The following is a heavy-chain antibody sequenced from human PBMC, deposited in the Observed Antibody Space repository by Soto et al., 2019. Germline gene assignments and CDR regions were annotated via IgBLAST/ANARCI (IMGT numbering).Heavy chain of an antibody. CDR1: GFTFSSYA. D-gene: IGHD6-19*01. CDR2: ISYDGSNK. V-gene: IGHV3-30-3*01. J-gene: IGHJ3*02. CDR3: ARDIAVARTEDAFDI. Sequence: QVQLVESGGGVVQPGRSLRLSCAASGFTFSSYAMHWVRQAPGKGLEWVAVISYDGSNKYYADSVKGRFTISRDNSKKPLYLQMNSLRAEETAVYYCARDIAVARTEDAFDIWGQGTTVTVSS.